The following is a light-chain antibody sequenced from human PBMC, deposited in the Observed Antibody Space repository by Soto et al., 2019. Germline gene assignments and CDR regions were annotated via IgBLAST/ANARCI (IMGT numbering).Light chain of an antibody. Sequence: QSALTQSASVSGSPGQSITISCTGTSSDIGGYKFVSWYQQHPGKAPKLIIYEVNNRPSGISNRFSGSKSGSTASLTISGLQAEDEADYYCSSYISTNTLGFGGGTKLTVL. J-gene: IGLJ3*02. CDR2: EVN. CDR1: SSDIGGYKF. V-gene: IGLV2-14*01. CDR3: SSYISTNTLG.